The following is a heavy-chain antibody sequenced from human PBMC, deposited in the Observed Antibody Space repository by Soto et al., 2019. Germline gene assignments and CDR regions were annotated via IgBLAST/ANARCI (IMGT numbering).Heavy chain of an antibody. CDR1: GGSFSGYY. J-gene: IGHJ5*02. V-gene: IGHV4-34*01. Sequence: PSEPLSLTCAVYGGSFSGYYWSWIRQPPGKGLEWIGEINHSGSPNYNPSLKSRVTISVDTSKNQFSLKMTSVTAADTAVYYCATANWSHHYFDPWGQGTLVTVS. CDR2: INHSGSP. D-gene: IGHD1-1*01. CDR3: ATANWSHHYFDP.